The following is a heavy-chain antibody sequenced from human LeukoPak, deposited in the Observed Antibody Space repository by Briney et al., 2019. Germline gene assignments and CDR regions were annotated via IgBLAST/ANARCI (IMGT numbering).Heavy chain of an antibody. Sequence: SETLSLTCAVYGGSFSGYYWSWIRQLPGKGLEWIGEINHSGSTNYNPSLKSRVTISVDTSKNQFSLKLSSVTAADTAVYYCARPGSSYGSGSYKGSRNYYFDYWGQGTLVTVSS. V-gene: IGHV4-34*01. J-gene: IGHJ4*02. D-gene: IGHD3-10*01. CDR1: GGSFSGYY. CDR2: INHSGST. CDR3: ARPGSSYGSGSYKGSRNYYFDY.